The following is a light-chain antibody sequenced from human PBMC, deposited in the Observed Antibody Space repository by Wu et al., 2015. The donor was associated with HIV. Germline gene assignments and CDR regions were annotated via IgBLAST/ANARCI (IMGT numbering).Light chain of an antibody. CDR3: QQYGGAPFT. CDR1: QSVTNRY. CDR2: AAS. J-gene: IGKJ4*01. V-gene: IGKV3-20*01. Sequence: EIVLTQSPGTLSLSPGERATLSCRASQSVTNRYLAWYQQKPGQAPRLLIYAASSRATGIPDRFSGSGSGTDFTLTISRLEPEDFAVYYCQQYGGAPFTFGGGTKMEI.